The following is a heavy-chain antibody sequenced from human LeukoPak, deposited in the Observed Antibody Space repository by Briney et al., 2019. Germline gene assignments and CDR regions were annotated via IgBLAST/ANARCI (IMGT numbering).Heavy chain of an antibody. V-gene: IGHV1-2*02. CDR3: ARVWHDYVWGSYRPTTEYYFDY. CDR2: INPNRPAT. J-gene: IGHJ4*02. Sequence: ASVKVSCKASGYTFTGYYMHWVRQAPGQGLEWMGWINPNRPATNYPQKFQGRITMTRDTSISTAYMELSRLRSDDTAVYYCARVWHDYVWGSYRPTTEYYFDYWGQGTLVTVSS. D-gene: IGHD3-16*02. CDR1: GYTFTGYY.